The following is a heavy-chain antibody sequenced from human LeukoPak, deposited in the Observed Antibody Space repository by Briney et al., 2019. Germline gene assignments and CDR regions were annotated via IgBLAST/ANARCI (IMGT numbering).Heavy chain of an antibody. D-gene: IGHD3-10*01. J-gene: IGHJ4*02. CDR2: INHSGST. V-gene: IGHV4-4*02. Sequence: SETLSLTCAVSGGSISSSNWWSWVRQPPGKGLEWIGEINHSGSTNYNPSLKSRVTISVDTSKNQFSLKLSSVTAADTAVYYCARGRRGITMVRGVFVDYWGQGTLVTVSS. CDR3: ARGRRGITMVRGVFVDY. CDR1: GGSISSSNW.